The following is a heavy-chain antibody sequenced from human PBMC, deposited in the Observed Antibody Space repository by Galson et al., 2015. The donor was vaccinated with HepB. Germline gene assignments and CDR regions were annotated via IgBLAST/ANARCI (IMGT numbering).Heavy chain of an antibody. J-gene: IGHJ5*02. CDR3: ARLTMVRGSHNWFDP. CDR2: IYPGDSDT. V-gene: IGHV5-51*01. D-gene: IGHD3-10*01. CDR1: GYSFTSYW. Sequence: QSGAEVTKPGESLKISCKGSGYSFTSYWIGWVRQMPGKGLEWMGIIYPGDSDTRYSPSFQGQVTISADKSISTAYLQWSSLKASDTAMYYCARLTMVRGSHNWFDPWGQGTLVTVSS.